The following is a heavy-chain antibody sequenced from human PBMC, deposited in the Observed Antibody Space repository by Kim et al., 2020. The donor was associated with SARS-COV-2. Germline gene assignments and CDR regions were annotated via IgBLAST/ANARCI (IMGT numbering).Heavy chain of an antibody. CDR2: ISYDGSNK. CDR1: GFTFSSYA. D-gene: IGHD3-22*01. CDR3: ARGTPYYYDSSGPPDY. Sequence: GGSLRLSCAASGFTFSSYAMHWVRQAPGKGLEWVAVISYDGSNKYYADSVKGRFTISRDNSKNTLYLQMNSLRAEDTAVYYCARGTPYYYDSSGPPDYWGQGTLVTVSS. V-gene: IGHV3-30-3*01. J-gene: IGHJ4*02.